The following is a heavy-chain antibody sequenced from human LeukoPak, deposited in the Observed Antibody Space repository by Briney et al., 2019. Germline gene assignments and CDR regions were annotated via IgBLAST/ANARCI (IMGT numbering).Heavy chain of an antibody. CDR3: ARDLRVGSKPDLGIHY. CDR2: ISSSSRYI. Sequence: PGGSLRLSCVASGFTFSSYNMNWVRQAPGKGLEWVSSISSSSRYIYYTDSMKGRFTISRDNAKNSLYLQMNSLRAEHTAVYYCARDLRVGSKPDLGIHYWGQGSLVTVSS. D-gene: IGHD1-26*01. V-gene: IGHV3-21*01. J-gene: IGHJ4*02. CDR1: GFTFSSYN.